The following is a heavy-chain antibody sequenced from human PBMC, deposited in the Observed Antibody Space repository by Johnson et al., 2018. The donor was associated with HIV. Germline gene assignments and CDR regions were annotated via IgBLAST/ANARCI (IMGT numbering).Heavy chain of an antibody. CDR3: ARAIAAAGSSLEDDA. CDR1: GFTFDDYG. Sequence: VQLVESGGGVVRPGESLRLSCAASGFTFDDYGMSWVRQAPGKGLQWVSGINWNGNTIGYADSVKGRFTISRDNTENALYLQMNSLRAEDTALYYCARAIAAAGSSLEDDAWGQGTMVTVSS. J-gene: IGHJ3*01. D-gene: IGHD6-13*01. V-gene: IGHV3-20*04. CDR2: INWNGNTI.